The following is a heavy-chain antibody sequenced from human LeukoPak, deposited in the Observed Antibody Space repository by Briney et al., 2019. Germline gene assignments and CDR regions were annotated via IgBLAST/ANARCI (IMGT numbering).Heavy chain of an antibody. V-gene: IGHV4-34*01. J-gene: IGHJ3*02. CDR1: GGSLSFYY. CDR3: ARALGAFDI. CDR2: ISQNGDS. Sequence: SETLSLTCGVYGGSLSFYYWSWMRQSPGKGLEWIAEISQNGDSNYNPSLKSRVTISLDTSKNQLSLKLNSVTAADTAVYYCARALGAFDIWGQGTMVTVS.